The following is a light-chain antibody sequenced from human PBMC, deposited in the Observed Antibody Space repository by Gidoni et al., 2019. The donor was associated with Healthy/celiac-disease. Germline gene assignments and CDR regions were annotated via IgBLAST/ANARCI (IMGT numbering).Light chain of an antibody. V-gene: IGLV3-1*01. CDR2: PDS. Sequence: SQELTQQTSVPVSPGQTASITCSGDKLGDKYACWYQQKPGQSPVLVIYPDSKRPSGIPERFSGSNSGNTATLTISGTQAMDEADYYCQAWDSSTVVFGGGTKLTVL. J-gene: IGLJ2*01. CDR1: KLGDKY. CDR3: QAWDSSTVV.